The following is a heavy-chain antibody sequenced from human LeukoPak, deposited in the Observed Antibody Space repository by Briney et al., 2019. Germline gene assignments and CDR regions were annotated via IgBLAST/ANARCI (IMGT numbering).Heavy chain of an antibody. CDR1: GYTFTSYG. Sequence: ASVKVSCKASGYTFTSYGISWVRQAPGQGLEWMGWISPYNGNTNYAQKLQGRVTMTTDTSTSTAYMELRSLRSDDTAVYYCARDRGDDFWSGYYTARPWDYWGQGTLVTVSS. CDR2: ISPYNGNT. V-gene: IGHV1-18*01. D-gene: IGHD3-3*01. CDR3: ARDRGDDFWSGYYTARPWDY. J-gene: IGHJ4*02.